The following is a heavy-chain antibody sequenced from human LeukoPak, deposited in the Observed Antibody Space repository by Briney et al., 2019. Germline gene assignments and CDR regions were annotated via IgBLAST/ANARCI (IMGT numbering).Heavy chain of an antibody. CDR1: GFTFDDYG. Sequence: GGSLRLSCAASGFTFDDYGMSWVRQAPGKGLEWVSAISGSGGSTYYADSVKGRFTISRDNSKNTLYLQMNSLRTEDTAVYYCAKGLGSSGWYLLFDYYYYMDVWGKGTTVTVSS. J-gene: IGHJ6*03. V-gene: IGHV3-23*01. D-gene: IGHD6-19*01. CDR2: ISGSGGST. CDR3: AKGLGSSGWYLLFDYYYYMDV.